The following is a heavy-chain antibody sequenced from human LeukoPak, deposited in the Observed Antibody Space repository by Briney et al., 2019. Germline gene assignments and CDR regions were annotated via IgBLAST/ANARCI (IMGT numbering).Heavy chain of an antibody. Sequence: SETLSLTCTVSGDSIISSSYYWGWIRQPPGKGLEWIGSIFYSRSTYYNPSLKSRVTISVDTSKNQISLKLSSVTAADTAVYYCVRQWVKNWNDLCLDVWGQGTTVTVSS. J-gene: IGHJ6*02. CDR3: VRQWVKNWNDLCLDV. CDR2: IFYSRST. V-gene: IGHV4-39*01. CDR1: GDSIISSSYY. D-gene: IGHD1-1*01.